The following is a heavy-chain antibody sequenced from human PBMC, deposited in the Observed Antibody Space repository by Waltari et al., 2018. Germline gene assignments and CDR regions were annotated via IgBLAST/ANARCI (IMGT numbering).Heavy chain of an antibody. Sequence: VQLLESGGGLVQPGGSLRLSCAASGFTFSSYAMSWVRQAPGKGLEWVAVISYDGSNKYYADSVKGRFTISRDNSKNTLYLQMNSLRAEDTAVYYCAKGRMVRGVWKYYFDYWGQGTLVTVSS. CDR2: ISYDGSNK. J-gene: IGHJ4*02. CDR1: GFTFSSYA. CDR3: AKGRMVRGVWKYYFDY. D-gene: IGHD3-10*01. V-gene: IGHV3-30*18.